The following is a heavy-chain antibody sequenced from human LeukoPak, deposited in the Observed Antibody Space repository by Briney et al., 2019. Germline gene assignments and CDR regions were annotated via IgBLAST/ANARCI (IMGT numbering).Heavy chain of an antibody. D-gene: IGHD4-17*01. CDR1: GFTFSSYG. J-gene: IGHJ4*02. CDR3: AKNANYGDHVLDY. V-gene: IGHV3-30*02. CDR2: IRYDGSNK. Sequence: PGGSLRLSCAASGFTFSSYGMHWVRRAPGKGLEWVAFIRYDGSNKYYADSVKGRFTISRDNSKNTLYLQMNSLRAEDTAVYYCAKNANYGDHVLDYWGQGTLVTVSS.